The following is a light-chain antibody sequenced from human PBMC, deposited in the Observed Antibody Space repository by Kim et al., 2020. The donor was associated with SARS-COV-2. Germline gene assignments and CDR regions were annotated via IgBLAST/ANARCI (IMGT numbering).Light chain of an antibody. J-gene: IGLJ2*01. Sequence: QSALTQPPSASGSPGQSVTISCTGTSSDVGGYNYVSWYQQHPGKAPKLMIYEVNKRPSGVPDRFSGSKSGNTASLTVSGLQAEDEAAYYCSSHAGNSIYVLFGGGTQLTVL. CDR3: SSHAGNSIYVL. V-gene: IGLV2-8*01. CDR1: SSDVGGYNY. CDR2: EVN.